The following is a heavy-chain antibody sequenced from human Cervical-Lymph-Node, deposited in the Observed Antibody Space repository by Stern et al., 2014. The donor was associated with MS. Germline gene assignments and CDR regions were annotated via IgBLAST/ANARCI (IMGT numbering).Heavy chain of an antibody. CDR3: AKYRVFGGVIVVDY. CDR1: GGSISSGGYY. Sequence: VQLEESGPGLVQPSQTLSLTCTVSGGSISSGGYYWSWIRQHTGKGLECIGYIYYSGSTSYNPSLKSRVTISLDTSKSQFSLKLSSVTAADTAVYYCAKYRVFGGVIVVDYWGQGTLVTVSS. V-gene: IGHV4-31*03. CDR2: IYYSGST. D-gene: IGHD3-16*02. J-gene: IGHJ4*02.